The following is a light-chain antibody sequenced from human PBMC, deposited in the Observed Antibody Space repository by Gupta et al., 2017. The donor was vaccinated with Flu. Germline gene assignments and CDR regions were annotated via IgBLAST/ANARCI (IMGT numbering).Light chain of an antibody. CDR2: EVS. Sequence: QSALTQPASVSGSPGQSITISCTGTSSDVGGYNYVSWYQQHPGKAPKLMIYEVSNRPSGVSNRFSGSKSGNTASLTISGLQAEDEADYYCSSDTSSSTAVFGTGTKVTVL. V-gene: IGLV2-14*01. CDR3: SSDTSSSTAV. CDR1: SSDVGGYNY. J-gene: IGLJ1*01.